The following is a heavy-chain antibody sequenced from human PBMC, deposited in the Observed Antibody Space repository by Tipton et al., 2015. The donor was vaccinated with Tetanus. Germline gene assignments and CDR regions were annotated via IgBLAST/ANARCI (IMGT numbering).Heavy chain of an antibody. Sequence: TLSLTCTVSGGSITSNYWTWIRQPAGKGLECIGYVFYTGITNYNPPFESRVTMSVDTSKNQISLKLRSVTAADTAVYYCARYHCTGTTCQHLDHWGQGTLVTVSS. CDR1: GGSITSNY. CDR2: VFYTGIT. CDR3: ARYHCTGTTCQHLDH. V-gene: IGHV4-59*01. D-gene: IGHD2-8*02. J-gene: IGHJ4*01.